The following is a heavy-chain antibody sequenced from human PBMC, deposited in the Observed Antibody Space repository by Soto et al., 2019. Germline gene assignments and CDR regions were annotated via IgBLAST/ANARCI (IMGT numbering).Heavy chain of an antibody. J-gene: IGHJ6*02. CDR3: ARAIVVTIGGMDV. CDR2: IYYSGST. D-gene: IGHD5-12*01. Sequence: SETLSLTCTVSGGSISSADYYWSWVRQPPGKGLEWIGYIYYSGSTFFNPPLKSRVTISKDTSRNQFSLRLNSVTAAGTAVYYCARAIVVTIGGMDVWGQGTTVTVSS. CDR1: GGSISSADYY. V-gene: IGHV4-30-4*01.